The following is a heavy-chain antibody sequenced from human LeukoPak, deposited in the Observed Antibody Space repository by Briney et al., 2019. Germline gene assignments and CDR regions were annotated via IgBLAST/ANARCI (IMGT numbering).Heavy chain of an antibody. CDR1: GGTFSSYS. CDR3: ALGVAATTFDY. V-gene: IGHV1-69*02. CDR2: IIPILGIA. J-gene: IGHJ4*02. Sequence: SVKVSCKASGGTFSSYSISWVRQAPGQGLEWMGRIIPILGIANYAQKFQGRVTITADKSTSTAYMELSSLRSEDTAVYYCALGVAATTFDYWGQGTLVTVSS. D-gene: IGHD2-15*01.